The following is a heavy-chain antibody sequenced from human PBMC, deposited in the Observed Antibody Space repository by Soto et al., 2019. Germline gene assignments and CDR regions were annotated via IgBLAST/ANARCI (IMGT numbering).Heavy chain of an antibody. CDR2: IKQDGSEK. D-gene: IGHD2-21*01. V-gene: IGHV3-7*03. CDR1: GFTFSNYW. CDR3: ARVIVNRWFDY. Sequence: EVQLVESGGGLVQPGGSLRISCAASGFTFSNYWMSWVRQAPGKGLEWVDNIKQDGSEKYYVDSVKGRFTMSRDNARNSLYLQMNSLRAEDTAVYYCARVIVNRWFDYWGQGTLVTVSS. J-gene: IGHJ4*02.